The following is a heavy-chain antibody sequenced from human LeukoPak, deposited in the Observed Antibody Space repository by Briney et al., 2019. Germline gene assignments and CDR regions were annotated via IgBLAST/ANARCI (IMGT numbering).Heavy chain of an antibody. CDR2: ISYDGSNK. CDR1: GFTFSSYG. CDR3: AKVSKGDIAAAGTTSPHFQH. Sequence: PGGSLRLSCAASGFTFSSYGMHWVRQAPGKGLEWVAVISYDGSNKYYADSVKGRFTISRDNSKNTLYLQMNSLRAEDTAVYYCAKVSKGDIAAAGTTSPHFQHWGQGTLVTVSS. J-gene: IGHJ1*01. D-gene: IGHD6-13*01. V-gene: IGHV3-30*18.